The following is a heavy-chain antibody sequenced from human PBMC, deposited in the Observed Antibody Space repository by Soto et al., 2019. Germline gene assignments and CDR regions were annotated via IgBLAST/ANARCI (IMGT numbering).Heavy chain of an antibody. CDR2: ISGSGGST. Sequence: EVSLRRSWSASAFPFSRYAMSWDRQAPGKGLEWVSAISGSGGSTYYADSVKGRFTISRDHSKNTRYLQMNSLRPEDTAVYYCANLRDCCFGWWGQGPL. V-gene: IGHV3-23*01. CDR1: AFPFSRYA. J-gene: IGHJ4*02. D-gene: IGHD3-10*01. CDR3: ANLRDCCFGW.